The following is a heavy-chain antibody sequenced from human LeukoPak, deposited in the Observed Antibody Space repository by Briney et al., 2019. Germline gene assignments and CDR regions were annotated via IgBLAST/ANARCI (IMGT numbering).Heavy chain of an antibody. Sequence: GGSLRLSCAASGFLFRAYAMSWVRQAPGKGLEWVSYISSSGSAIYYVDSVKGRFTVSRDNAKNSLFLQMNSPRAEDTAVYYCVRVKGSYFDYWGQGALVTVSS. J-gene: IGHJ4*02. CDR1: GFLFRAYA. D-gene: IGHD2-15*01. CDR3: VRVKGSYFDY. V-gene: IGHV3-48*01. CDR2: ISSSGSAI.